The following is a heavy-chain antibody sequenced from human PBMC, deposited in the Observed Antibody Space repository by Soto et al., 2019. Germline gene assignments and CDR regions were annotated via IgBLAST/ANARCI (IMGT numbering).Heavy chain of an antibody. V-gene: IGHV3-30*18. CDR3: AKDIGGRYFDWLPVGNYYYYGMDV. D-gene: IGHD3-9*01. CDR2: ISYDGSNK. Sequence: GGSLRLSCAASGFTFSSYGMHWVRQAPGKGLEWVAVISYDGSNKYYADSVKGRFTISRDNSKNTLYLQMNSLRAEDTAVYYCAKDIGGRYFDWLPVGNYYYYGMDVWGQGTTVTVSS. J-gene: IGHJ6*02. CDR1: GFTFSSYG.